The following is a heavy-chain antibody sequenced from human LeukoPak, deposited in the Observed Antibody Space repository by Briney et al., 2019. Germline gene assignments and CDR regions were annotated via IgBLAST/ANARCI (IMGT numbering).Heavy chain of an antibody. Sequence: PGGSLRLSCAASGFSVSDIYMSWVRQAPGKGLEWVSGIYSGENTYYADSVNGRFTISRDESRNTAYLQMNSLRVEDTAVYYCARVRYSTSWYFDYWGQGTLVTASS. V-gene: IGHV3-66*01. CDR3: ARVRYSTSWYFDY. J-gene: IGHJ4*02. D-gene: IGHD2-2*01. CDR2: IYSGENT. CDR1: GFSVSDIY.